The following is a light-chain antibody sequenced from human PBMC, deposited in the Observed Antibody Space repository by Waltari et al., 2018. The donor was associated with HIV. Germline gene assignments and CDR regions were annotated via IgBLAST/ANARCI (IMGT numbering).Light chain of an antibody. J-gene: IGLJ3*02. Sequence: QSVLTQPPSASGAPGQRVTISCSGSSANIGNTVYWYQQLPGTAPKVLIYRDNQRPSGVPDRFSASRSGTSASLDVSGLRSEDEANYICAAWDDILSGWVFGGGTKLTVL. CDR2: RDN. V-gene: IGLV1-47*01. CDR3: AAWDDILSGWV. CDR1: SANIGNT.